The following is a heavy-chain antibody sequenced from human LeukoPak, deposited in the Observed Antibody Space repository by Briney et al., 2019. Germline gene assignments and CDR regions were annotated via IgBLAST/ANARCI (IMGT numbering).Heavy chain of an antibody. J-gene: IGHJ6*03. CDR1: GGSFSGYY. CDR2: INHSGST. Sequence: SETLSLTCAVYGGSFSGYYWSWIRQPPGKGLEWIGEINHSGSTNYNPSLKSRVTISVDTSKNQFSLKLSSVTAADTAVYYCARAKQQLVRGGYYYYYMDVWGKGTTVSVSS. D-gene: IGHD6-13*01. V-gene: IGHV4-34*01. CDR3: ARAKQQLVRGGYYYYYMDV.